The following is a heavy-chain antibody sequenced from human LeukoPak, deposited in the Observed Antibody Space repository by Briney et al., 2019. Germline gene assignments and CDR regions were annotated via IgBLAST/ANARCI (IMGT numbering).Heavy chain of an antibody. J-gene: IGHJ4*02. V-gene: IGHV1-2*02. CDR2: INPNSGDT. Sequence: ASVKVSCKASGYTFTGYYMHWVRQAPGQGLEWMGWINPNSGDTNYAQKFQGRVTMTRDTSISTAYMELSRLRSEDTAVYYCASRSSGSGIDYWGQGTLVTVFS. CDR3: ASRSSGSGIDY. D-gene: IGHD3-10*01. CDR1: GYTFTGYY.